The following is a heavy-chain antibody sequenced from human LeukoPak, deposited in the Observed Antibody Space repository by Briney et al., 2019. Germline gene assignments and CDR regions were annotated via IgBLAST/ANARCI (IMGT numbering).Heavy chain of an antibody. D-gene: IGHD2-21*02. CDR3: ARDWLAYCGGDCYSDYYYYMDV. Sequence: ASVKVSCKASGYTFTGYYMHWVRQAPGQGLGWMGWTNPNSGGTNYAQKFQGRVTMTRDTSISTAYMELSRLRSDDTAVYYCARDWLAYCGGDCYSDYYYYMDVWGKGTTVTVSS. CDR2: TNPNSGGT. V-gene: IGHV1-2*02. CDR1: GYTFTGYY. J-gene: IGHJ6*03.